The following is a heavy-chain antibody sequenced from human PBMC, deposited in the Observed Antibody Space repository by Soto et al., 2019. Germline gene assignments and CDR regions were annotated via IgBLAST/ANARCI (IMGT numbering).Heavy chain of an antibody. V-gene: IGHV4-34*01. Sequence: SETLSLTCAVSGGSFSGYYWSWIRQPPGKGLEWIGEINHSGSTNYNPSLKSRVTISVDTSKNQFSLKLSSVTAADTAVYYCAGATHGYGSGSYRFDIWGQGTMVTVSS. D-gene: IGHD3-10*01. CDR1: GGSFSGYY. CDR2: INHSGST. J-gene: IGHJ3*02. CDR3: AGATHGYGSGSYRFDI.